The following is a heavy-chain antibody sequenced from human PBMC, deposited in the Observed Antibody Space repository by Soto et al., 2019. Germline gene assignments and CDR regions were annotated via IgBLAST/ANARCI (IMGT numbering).Heavy chain of an antibody. CDR1: GGSFSGYY. V-gene: IGHV4-34*01. CDR3: ARGGFRTNSSSGNWFDP. D-gene: IGHD6-6*01. Sequence: QVQLQQWGAGLLKPSETLSLTCAVYGGSFSGYYWSWIRQPPGKGLEWIGEINHSGSTNYNPSLKSRVTISVDTSKYQFSLTLSSVTAADTAVYYCARGGFRTNSSSGNWFDPWGQGTLVTVSS. J-gene: IGHJ5*02. CDR2: INHSGST.